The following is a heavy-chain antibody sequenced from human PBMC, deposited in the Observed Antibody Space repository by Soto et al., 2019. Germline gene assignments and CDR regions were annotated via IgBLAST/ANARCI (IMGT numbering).Heavy chain of an antibody. D-gene: IGHD3-9*01. CDR2: ISGSGGST. V-gene: IGHV3-23*01. CDR3: AKDYLDILTGYPFTCFDY. J-gene: IGHJ4*02. CDR1: GFTFSSYA. Sequence: GGSLRLSCAASGFTFSSYAMSWVRQAPGKGLEWVSAISGSGGSTYYADSVKGRFTISRDNSKNTLYLQMNSLRAEDTAVYYCAKDYLDILTGYPFTCFDYWGQGTLVTVSS.